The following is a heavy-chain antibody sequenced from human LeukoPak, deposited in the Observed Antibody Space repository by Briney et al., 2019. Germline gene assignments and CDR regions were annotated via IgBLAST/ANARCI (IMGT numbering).Heavy chain of an antibody. D-gene: IGHD4-17*01. Sequence: ASVEVSCKASGGTFSSYAISWVRQAPGQGLEWMGWISAYNGNTNYAQKLQGRVTMTTDTSTSTAYMELRSLRSDDTAVYYCARDSDYGDYGFDPWGQGTLVTVSS. CDR2: ISAYNGNT. V-gene: IGHV1-18*01. J-gene: IGHJ5*02. CDR1: GGTFSSYA. CDR3: ARDSDYGDYGFDP.